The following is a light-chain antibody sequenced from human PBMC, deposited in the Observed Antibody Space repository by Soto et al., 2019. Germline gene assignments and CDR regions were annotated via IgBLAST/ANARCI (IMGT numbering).Light chain of an antibody. CDR2: DVS. CDR3: CSGVV. V-gene: IGLV2-11*01. CDR1: SSDVGGYNY. Sequence: QSALTQPRSVSGSPGQSVTISCTGTSSDVGGYNYVSWYQQHPGKAPKLMIYDVSKRPSGVPDRFSGSKSGNTASLTISGLQAEDDADYYCCSGVVFGGGTKVTVL. J-gene: IGLJ2*01.